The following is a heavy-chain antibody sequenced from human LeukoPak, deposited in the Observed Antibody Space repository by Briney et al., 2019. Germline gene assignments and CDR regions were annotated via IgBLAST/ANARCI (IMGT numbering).Heavy chain of an antibody. CDR1: GCTFSSYA. D-gene: IGHD5-24*01. J-gene: IGHJ4*02. V-gene: IGHV3-23*01. Sequence: GASLRLSCAGSGCTFSSYAMSWVRQAPGKGLEWVSGISGSGGSTYYADSVKGRFTISRDNSKNTLYLQMNSLRAEDTAVYYCAKDAPLDGYNSYFDYWGQGTLVTVSS. CDR3: AKDAPLDGYNSYFDY. CDR2: ISGSGGST.